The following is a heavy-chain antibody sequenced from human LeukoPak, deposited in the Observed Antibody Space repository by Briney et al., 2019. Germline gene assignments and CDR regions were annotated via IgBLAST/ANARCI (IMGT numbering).Heavy chain of an antibody. CDR2: ISYRGSP. Sequence: PSQTLSLTCTVSGVSISSAGYYWSWIRQHPGKGLEWIGYISYRGSPYYNPSLKSRLTIAVDTSKNQFSLKLRSVTAADTAVYYCARRGSPRTPTHWNFDLWGRGTLVTVSS. CDR3: ARRGSPRTPTHWNFDL. CDR1: GVSISSAGYY. V-gene: IGHV4-31*03. J-gene: IGHJ2*01. D-gene: IGHD3-10*01.